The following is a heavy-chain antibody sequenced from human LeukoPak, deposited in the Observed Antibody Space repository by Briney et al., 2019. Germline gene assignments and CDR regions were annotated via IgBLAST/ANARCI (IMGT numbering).Heavy chain of an antibody. CDR2: ISGSGRTI. J-gene: IGHJ3*02. D-gene: IGHD4-17*01. Sequence: GGSPRLSCAASGFTFSSYEMNWVRQAPGEGLEWVSYISGSGRTIYYANSVKGRFTISRDNAKNSLYLQMNSLRAEDTAVYYCARDRKLRNAHAFDIWGQGTMVTVSS. CDR3: ARDRKLRNAHAFDI. V-gene: IGHV3-48*03. CDR1: GFTFSSYE.